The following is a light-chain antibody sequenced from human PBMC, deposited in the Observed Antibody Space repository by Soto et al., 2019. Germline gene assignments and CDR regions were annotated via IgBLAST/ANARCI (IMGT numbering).Light chain of an antibody. V-gene: IGLV2-11*01. Sequence: QSVLTQPRSVSGSPGQSATISCTGTSSDAGGYNYVSWYQQHPGKAPKLMIYDVSKRPSGVPDRFSGSKSGNTASLTISGLQAEDEADYYCCSYAGSYTYYVFGTGTKVTVL. CDR1: SSDAGGYNY. CDR2: DVS. J-gene: IGLJ1*01. CDR3: CSYAGSYTYYV.